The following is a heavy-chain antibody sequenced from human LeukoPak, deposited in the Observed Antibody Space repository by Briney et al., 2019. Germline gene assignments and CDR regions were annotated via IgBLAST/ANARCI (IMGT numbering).Heavy chain of an antibody. Sequence: SETLSLTCTVSGGSISTNYWTWIRRPPGKGLEWIGYTYYSGSTNYNPSLKSRVTISLDTSKNHFSLRLSSLTAADTAVYYCARDQGGPFDFWGRGILVTVSS. CDR2: TYYSGST. J-gene: IGHJ4*02. CDR1: GGSISTNY. V-gene: IGHV4-59*12. CDR3: ARDQGGPFDF.